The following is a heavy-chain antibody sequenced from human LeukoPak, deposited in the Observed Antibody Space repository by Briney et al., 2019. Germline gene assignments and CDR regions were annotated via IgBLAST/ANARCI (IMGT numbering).Heavy chain of an antibody. D-gene: IGHD1-20*01. CDR3: AKVRTNWNDADFDY. V-gene: IGHV3-23*01. CDR2: ISGSGGST. CDR1: GFTFSSYA. J-gene: IGHJ4*02. Sequence: PGGSLRLSCAASGFTFSSYAMSWVRQAPGKGLEWVSAISGSGGSTYYADSVKGRFTIPRDNPKNTLYLQMNSLRAEDTAVYYCAKVRTNWNDADFDYWGQGTPVTVSS.